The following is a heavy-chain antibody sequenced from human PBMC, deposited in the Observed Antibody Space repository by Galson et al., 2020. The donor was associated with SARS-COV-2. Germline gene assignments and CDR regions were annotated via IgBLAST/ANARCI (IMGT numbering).Heavy chain of an antibody. CDR2: IYTSGGT. CDR3: ARESRWDLYFDY. Sequence: SETLSLTCTVTGGSITSGSYYWRWIRQPAGKRLEWIGRIYTSGGTNYNPSLKSRVTISVDMSKNQFSLKLNSVTAADTAVYYCARESRWDLYFDYWGQGTLVTVSS. J-gene: IGHJ4*02. V-gene: IGHV4-61*02. D-gene: IGHD1-26*01. CDR1: GGSITSGSYY.